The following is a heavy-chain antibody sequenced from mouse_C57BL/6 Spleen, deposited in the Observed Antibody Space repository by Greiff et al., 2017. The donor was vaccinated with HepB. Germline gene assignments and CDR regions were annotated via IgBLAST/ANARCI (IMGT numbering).Heavy chain of an antibody. Sequence: QVQLKQSGAELVKPGASVKISCKASGYAFSSYWMNWVKQRPGKGLEWIGQIYPGDGDTNYNGKFKGKATLTADKSSSTAYMQLSSLTSEDSAVYVCYYGSSPYYAMDYWGQGTSVTVSS. V-gene: IGHV1-80*01. D-gene: IGHD1-1*01. CDR1: GYAFSSYW. CDR2: IYPGDGDT. J-gene: IGHJ4*01. CDR3: YYGSSPYYAMDY.